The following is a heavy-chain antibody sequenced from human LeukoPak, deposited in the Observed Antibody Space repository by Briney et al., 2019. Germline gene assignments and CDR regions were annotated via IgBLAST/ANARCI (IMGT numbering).Heavy chain of an antibody. CDR1: GYTFTSYG. Sequence: ASVKVSCKASGYTFTSYGISWVRQAPGQGLEWMGWISAYNGNTNYAQKLQGRVTITTDTSTSTAYMELRSLRSDDTAVYYCARVQMGIAVAGLYYWGQGTLVTVSS. CDR2: ISAYNGNT. J-gene: IGHJ4*02. CDR3: ARVQMGIAVAGLYY. D-gene: IGHD6-19*01. V-gene: IGHV1-18*01.